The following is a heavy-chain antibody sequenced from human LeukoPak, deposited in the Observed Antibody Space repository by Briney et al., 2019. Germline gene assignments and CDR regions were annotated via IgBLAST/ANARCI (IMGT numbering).Heavy chain of an antibody. V-gene: IGHV1-3*01. Sequence: AASVKVSCKASGYTFTSYYMHWVRQAPGQGLEWMGWINAGNGNTKYSQKFQGRVTITMDTSASTAYMELSSLRSEDTAVYYCARVKVAAAGTLDYWGQGTLVTVSS. CDR2: INAGNGNT. D-gene: IGHD6-13*01. CDR1: GYTFTSYY. J-gene: IGHJ4*02. CDR3: ARVKVAAAGTLDY.